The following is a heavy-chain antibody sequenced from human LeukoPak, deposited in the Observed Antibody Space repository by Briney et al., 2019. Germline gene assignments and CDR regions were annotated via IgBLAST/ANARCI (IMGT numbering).Heavy chain of an antibody. D-gene: IGHD4-17*01. CDR3: ARGFYGDYVDY. CDR1: GGSISTYY. Sequence: SETLSLTCTVSGGSISTYYWNWIRQPPGKGLEWIGYIYYSGSTYYNPSLKSRVTISVDTSKNQFSLKLSSVTAADTAVYYCARGFYGDYVDYWGQGTLVTVSS. J-gene: IGHJ4*02. CDR2: IYYSGST. V-gene: IGHV4-59*06.